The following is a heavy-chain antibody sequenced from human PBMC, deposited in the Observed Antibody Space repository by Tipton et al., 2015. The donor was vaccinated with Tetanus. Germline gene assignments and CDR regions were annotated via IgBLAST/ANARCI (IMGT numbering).Heavy chain of an antibody. CDR1: GFTFDDYA. CDR3: AGYDSSGRCFDY. J-gene: IGHJ4*02. V-gene: IGHV3-9*01. D-gene: IGHD3-22*01. CDR2: ISWNSGSI. Sequence: SLRLSCAASGFTFDDYAMHWVRQAPGKGLEWVSGISWNSGSIGYADSVKGRFTISRDNAKNSLYLQMNSLRAEDTALYYCAGYDSSGRCFDYWGQGTLVTVSS.